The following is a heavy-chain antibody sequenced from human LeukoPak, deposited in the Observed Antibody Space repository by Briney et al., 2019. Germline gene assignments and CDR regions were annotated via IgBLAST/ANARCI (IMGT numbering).Heavy chain of an antibody. CDR2: MNPNSGNT. D-gene: IGHD2-2*01. CDR3: ARSYCSSTSCFDAFDI. CDR1: GYTFTSYD. Sequence: GASVKVSCKASGYTFTSYDINWVRQAAGQGLEWMGWMNPNSGNTVYAQKIQGRVTITRNTSRRTAYMEVSSLRSEDTAVYYCARSYCSSTSCFDAFDIWGQGTMVTVSS. V-gene: IGHV1-8*03. J-gene: IGHJ3*02.